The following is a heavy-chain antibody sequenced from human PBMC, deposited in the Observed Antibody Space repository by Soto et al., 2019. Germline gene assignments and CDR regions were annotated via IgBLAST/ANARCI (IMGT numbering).Heavy chain of an antibody. Sequence: VRLLESGGGLVKPGGSLRLSCATSGLTFGNYAMSWVRQAPGGGLEWVSSMSGSSSTTYYADSVRGRFTISRDRSKNTLYLQMSSLRAEDTALYYCAKNQERELPRVIDFWGQGTLVTVSS. CDR3: AKNQERELPRVIDF. CDR1: GLTFGNYA. D-gene: IGHD1-7*01. V-gene: IGHV3-23*01. CDR2: MSGSSSTT. J-gene: IGHJ4*02.